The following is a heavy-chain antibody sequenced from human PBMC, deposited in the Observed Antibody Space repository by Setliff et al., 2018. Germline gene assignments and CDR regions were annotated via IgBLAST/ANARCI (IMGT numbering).Heavy chain of an antibody. CDR2: ISAYNGNT. V-gene: IGHV1-18*01. CDR1: GYTFTSYG. J-gene: IGHJ4*02. Sequence: ASVKVSCKASGYTFTSYGISWVRQAPGQGLEWMGWISAYNGNTNYAQKLQGRATMTTDTSTSTAYMELRSLRPDDTAVYYCTRGNSNYYLFDYWGQGTLVTVSS. CDR3: TRGNSNYYLFDY. D-gene: IGHD4-4*01.